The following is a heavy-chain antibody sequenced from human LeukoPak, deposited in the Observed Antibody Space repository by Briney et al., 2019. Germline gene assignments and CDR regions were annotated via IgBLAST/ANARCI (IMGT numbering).Heavy chain of an antibody. CDR1: GFTFSNYA. Sequence: GGSLRLSCAASGFTFSNYAMGWVRQAPGKGLEWVSAISGSGGSTYYADSVKGRFTISRDNSKNTLYLQMNTLRAEDTAVYYCARRGPVMVVITPAGDYWGQGTLVTVSS. CDR2: ISGSGGST. J-gene: IGHJ4*02. V-gene: IGHV3-23*01. D-gene: IGHD3-22*01. CDR3: ARRGPVMVVITPAGDY.